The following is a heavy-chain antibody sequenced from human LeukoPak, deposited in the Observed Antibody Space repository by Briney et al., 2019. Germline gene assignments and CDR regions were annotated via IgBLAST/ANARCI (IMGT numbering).Heavy chain of an antibody. CDR1: GFTFSTYA. J-gene: IGHJ4*02. CDR3: AKKTPGATPLDY. Sequence: GGSLRPSCAASGFTFSTYAMSWVRQAPGKGLEWVSGIGSGAGTYYAGSVKGRFTISRDNSKNTLYLQMNSLRAEDTAVYYCAKKTPGATPLDYWGQGTLVTVSS. CDR2: IGSGAGT. V-gene: IGHV3-23*01. D-gene: IGHD1-26*01.